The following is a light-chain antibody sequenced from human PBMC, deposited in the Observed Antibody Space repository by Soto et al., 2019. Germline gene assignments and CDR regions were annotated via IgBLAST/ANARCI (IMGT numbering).Light chain of an antibody. Sequence: QSALTQPPSASGSPGQSLTISCTGTSGDIGGYNYVSWYQQHPGKAPKLMIFEVSKRPSGVPGRFSGSKSGSTASLTVSGLQAEDEADYYCSSYAGHNLIFGGGTKLTVL. CDR3: SSYAGHNLI. J-gene: IGLJ2*01. CDR2: EVS. CDR1: SGDIGGYNY. V-gene: IGLV2-8*01.